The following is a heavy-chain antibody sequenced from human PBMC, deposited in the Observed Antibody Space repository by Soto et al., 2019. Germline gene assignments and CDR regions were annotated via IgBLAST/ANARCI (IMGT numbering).Heavy chain of an antibody. Sequence: ASVKVSFKASGYTFTGYYMHWVRQAPGQGLEWMGWINPNSGGTNYAQKFQGRVAMTRDTSINTAYMELSRLRSDDTAVYYCARKVVVAATNYYYYGMDVWGQGTTVTVSS. V-gene: IGHV1-2*02. J-gene: IGHJ6*02. CDR1: GYTFTGYY. CDR2: INPNSGGT. CDR3: ARKVVVAATNYYYYGMDV. D-gene: IGHD2-15*01.